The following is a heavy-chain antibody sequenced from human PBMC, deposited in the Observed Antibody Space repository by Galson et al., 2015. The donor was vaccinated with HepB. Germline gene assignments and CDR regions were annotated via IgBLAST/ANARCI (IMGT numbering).Heavy chain of an antibody. CDR2: TYYRSKWYN. D-gene: IGHD3-22*01. CDR1: GDSVSSNSAA. V-gene: IGHV6-1*01. J-gene: IGHJ6*02. Sequence: CAISGDSVSSNSAAWNWIRQSPSRGLEWLGRTYYRSKWYNDYAVSVKSRITINPDTSKNQFSLQLNSVTPEDTAVYYCARAGMGITMIVVASPLFYGMDVWGQGTTVTVSS. CDR3: ARAGMGITMIVVASPLFYGMDV.